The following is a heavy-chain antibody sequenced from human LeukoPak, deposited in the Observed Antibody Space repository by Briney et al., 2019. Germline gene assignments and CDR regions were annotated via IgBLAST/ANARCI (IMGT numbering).Heavy chain of an antibody. D-gene: IGHD2-2*01. CDR3: ASVRRCSSTSCYSHFDY. Sequence: SETLSLTCTVSGGSISSYYWSWIRQPPGKGLEWIGYIYYSGSTYYNPSLKSRVTISVDTSKNQFSLKLSSVTAADTAVYYCASVRRCSSTSCYSHFDYWGQGTLVTVSS. CDR1: GGSISSYY. J-gene: IGHJ4*02. CDR2: IYYSGST. V-gene: IGHV4-59*01.